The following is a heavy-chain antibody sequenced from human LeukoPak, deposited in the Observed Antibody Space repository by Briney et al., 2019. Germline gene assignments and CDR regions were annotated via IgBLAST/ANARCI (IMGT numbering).Heavy chain of an antibody. CDR1: GYSISSGYY. V-gene: IGHV4-38-2*02. J-gene: IGHJ5*02. CDR2: IYHSGST. Sequence: SETLSLTCTVSGYSISSGYYWGWIRQPPGKGLEWIGSIYHSGSTYYNPSLKSRVTISVDTSKNQFSLKLSSVTAADTAVYYCAGILYYYDSSGYSNNWFDPWGQGTLVTVSS. CDR3: AGILYYYDSSGYSNNWFDP. D-gene: IGHD3-22*01.